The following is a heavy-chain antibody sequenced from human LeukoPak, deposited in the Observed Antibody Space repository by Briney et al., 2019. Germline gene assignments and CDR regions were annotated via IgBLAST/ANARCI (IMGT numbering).Heavy chain of an antibody. CDR2: IYHSGST. V-gene: IGHV4-38-2*02. Sequence: SETLSLTCTVSGYSISSGYYWGWIRQPPGKGLEWIGTIYHSGSTYYNPSLKSRVTISVDTSKNQFSLKLTSVTAADTAVYYCARVRGYCSSTICYRYYFDYWGQGTLVTVSS. CDR3: ARVRGYCSSTICYRYYFDY. CDR1: GYSISSGYY. J-gene: IGHJ4*02. D-gene: IGHD2-2*01.